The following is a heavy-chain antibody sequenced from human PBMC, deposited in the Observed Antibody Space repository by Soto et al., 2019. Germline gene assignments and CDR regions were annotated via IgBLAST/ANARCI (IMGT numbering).Heavy chain of an antibody. V-gene: IGHV4-39*01. Sequence: SETLSLTCTVSGGSISSSSYYWGWIRQPPGKGLEWIGSIYYSGNTYYNPSLKSRVTMSVDTSKNQFSLKLSSVTAADTAVYFCARYSSGWNYFEHCGQGTLITVSS. CDR2: IYYSGNT. CDR1: GGSISSSSYY. D-gene: IGHD6-19*01. J-gene: IGHJ4*02. CDR3: ARYSSGWNYFEH.